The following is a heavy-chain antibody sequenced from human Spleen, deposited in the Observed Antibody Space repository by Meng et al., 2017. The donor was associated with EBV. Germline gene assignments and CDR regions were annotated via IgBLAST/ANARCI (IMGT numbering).Heavy chain of an antibody. V-gene: IGHV1-46*01. D-gene: IGHD3-10*01. Sequence: VELIQSGAEGRYPGYSVKVSCEASGVTFVSYLMHWVRQAPGQGLEWMGIINPTGGLTAYAQKFQGRVTLTRDTSTSTVYLELSSLRSEDTAFYYCARGREFRGVFDYWGQGSLVTVSS. J-gene: IGHJ4*02. CDR3: ARGREFRGVFDY. CDR1: GVTFVSYL. CDR2: INPTGGLT.